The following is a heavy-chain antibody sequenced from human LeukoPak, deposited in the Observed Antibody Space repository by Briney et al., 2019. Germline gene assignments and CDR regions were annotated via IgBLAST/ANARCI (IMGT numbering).Heavy chain of an antibody. CDR2: IYTSGST. D-gene: IGHD6-13*01. Sequence: SETLSLTCIVAGGSISGDYWSWIRQPAGKGPEWIGRIYTSGSTNSNPSLKSRVTMSLDTSKNQFSLKLNSVTAADTAVYYCAREGTAAAEGTLHIWVRGTMVTVSS. CDR3: AREGTAAAEGTLHI. V-gene: IGHV4-4*07. CDR1: GGSISGDY. J-gene: IGHJ3*02.